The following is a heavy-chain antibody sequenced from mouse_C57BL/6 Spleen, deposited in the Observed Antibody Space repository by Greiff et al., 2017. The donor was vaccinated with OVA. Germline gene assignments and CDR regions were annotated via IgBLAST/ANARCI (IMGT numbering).Heavy chain of an antibody. CDR2: INPYNGDT. Sequence: VHVKQSGPELVKPGDSVKISCKASGYSFTGYFMNWVMQSHGKSLEWIGRINPYNGDTFYNQKFKGKATLTVDKSSSTAHMELRSLTSEDSAVYYCARVGDYEEPFAYWGQGTLVTVSA. V-gene: IGHV1-20*01. D-gene: IGHD2-4*01. CDR3: ARVGDYEEPFAY. J-gene: IGHJ3*01. CDR1: GYSFTGYF.